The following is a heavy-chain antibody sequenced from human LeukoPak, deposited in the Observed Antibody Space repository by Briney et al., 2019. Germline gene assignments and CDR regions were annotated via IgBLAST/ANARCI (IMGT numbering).Heavy chain of an antibody. CDR2: ISYSGTT. D-gene: IGHD4-17*01. J-gene: IGHJ2*01. CDR1: GGSISTCY. V-gene: IGHV4-59*01. CDR3: ARRLRRAGGDWYFDL. Sequence: SETLSLTCTVSGGSISTCYWGWIRQPPGKGLEWIGYISYSGTTNHNPSLKSRVGMSVDTSKSQFPLKLSSVTAADTAVYYCARRLRRAGGDWYFDLWGRGTLVTVPS.